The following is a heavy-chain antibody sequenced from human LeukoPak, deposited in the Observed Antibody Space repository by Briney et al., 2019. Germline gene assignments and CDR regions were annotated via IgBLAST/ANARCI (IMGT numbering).Heavy chain of an antibody. CDR1: GYALSDLS. D-gene: IGHD6-19*01. CDR2: FDPEDGEA. V-gene: IGHV1-24*01. Sequence: ASVKVSCKVSGYALSDLSIHWVRQAPGKGLEWMGGFDPEDGEAIYAQKFQGRVTMTEDTSSDTAYMELSSLGSEDTAVYYCAPETDDISGSYWGQGSLVTVSS. J-gene: IGHJ4*02. CDR3: APETDDISGSY.